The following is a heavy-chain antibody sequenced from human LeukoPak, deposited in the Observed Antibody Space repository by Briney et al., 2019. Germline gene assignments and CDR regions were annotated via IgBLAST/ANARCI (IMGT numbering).Heavy chain of an antibody. D-gene: IGHD6-6*01. Sequence: ASVKVSCKASGYTFTGYYMHWVRQAPGQGLEWMGWINPNSGGTNYAQKFQGRVTMTRDTSISTAYMELSRLRSDDTAVYYCARAASIAARYYYYYGTDVWGQGTTVTVSS. CDR3: ARAASIAARYYYYYGTDV. V-gene: IGHV1-2*02. J-gene: IGHJ6*02. CDR2: INPNSGGT. CDR1: GYTFTGYY.